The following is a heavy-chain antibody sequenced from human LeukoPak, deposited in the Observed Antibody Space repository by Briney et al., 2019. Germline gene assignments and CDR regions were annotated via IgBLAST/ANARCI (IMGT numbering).Heavy chain of an antibody. Sequence: GASVKVSCKASGYTFTAFYIHWVRQAPGQGLEWMAWINPNTGGTNYAQVFQGRVTLTRDTSISTVYMEVTRLKFDDTAIYYCARDRSRGSGQFDPWGQGTLVTVSS. J-gene: IGHJ5*02. CDR1: GYTFTAFY. V-gene: IGHV1-2*02. D-gene: IGHD3-10*01. CDR2: INPNTGGT. CDR3: ARDRSRGSGQFDP.